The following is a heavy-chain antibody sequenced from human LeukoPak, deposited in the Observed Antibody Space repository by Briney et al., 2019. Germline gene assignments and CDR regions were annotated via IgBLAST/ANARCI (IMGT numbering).Heavy chain of an antibody. Sequence: GGSLRLSCAASGFTFSSCAMSWVRQAPGKGLEWVSAISGSGGSTYYADSVKGRFTISRDNSKNTLYLQMNSLRAEDTAVYYCAKDHIPSGWYIVYYFDYWGQGTLVTVSS. J-gene: IGHJ4*02. CDR3: AKDHIPSGWYIVYYFDY. D-gene: IGHD6-19*01. CDR2: ISGSGGST. CDR1: GFTFSSCA. V-gene: IGHV3-23*01.